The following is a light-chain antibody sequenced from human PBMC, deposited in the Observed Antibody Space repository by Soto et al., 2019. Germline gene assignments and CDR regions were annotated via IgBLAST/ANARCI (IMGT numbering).Light chain of an antibody. J-gene: IGKJ1*01. Sequence: EVVLTQSPGTLSLSPGERVTLSCRASQSVASSYLAWYQQKPGRAPRPLFYSASSSATGIPDRFSGSGYGTDFTLTISRLEPEDFAVYYCHHFGSLPETFGQGTNVE. CDR1: QSVASSY. CDR3: HHFGSLPET. CDR2: SAS. V-gene: IGKV3-20*01.